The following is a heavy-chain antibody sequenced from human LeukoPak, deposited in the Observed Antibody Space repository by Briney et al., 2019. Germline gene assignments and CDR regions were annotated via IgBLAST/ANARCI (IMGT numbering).Heavy chain of an antibody. CDR2: ISYDGSNK. CDR3: ARDPGNVPFDY. Sequence: GGSLRLSCAASGFTFSSYAMHWVRQAPGKGLEWVAVISYDGSNKYYADSVKGRFTISRDNSKNTLYLQMNSLRAEDTAVYYCARDPGNVPFDYWGQGTLVTVSS. J-gene: IGHJ4*02. CDR1: GFTFSSYA. D-gene: IGHD4-23*01. V-gene: IGHV3-30-3*01.